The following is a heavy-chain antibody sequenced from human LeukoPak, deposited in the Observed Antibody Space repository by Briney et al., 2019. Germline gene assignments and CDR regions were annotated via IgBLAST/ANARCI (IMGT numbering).Heavy chain of an antibody. V-gene: IGHV3-48*03. CDR2: ISSSGSTI. CDR1: GFTFSSYE. J-gene: IGHJ3*02. CDR3: ARDKSGAVVAVIVDAFDI. Sequence: GGSLRLSCAASGFTFSSYEMNWVRQAPGKGLEWVSYISSSGSTIYYADSLKGRFTISRDNSKNTLYLQMNSLRAEDTAVYYCARDKSGAVVAVIVDAFDIWGQGTMVTVSS. D-gene: IGHD2-15*01.